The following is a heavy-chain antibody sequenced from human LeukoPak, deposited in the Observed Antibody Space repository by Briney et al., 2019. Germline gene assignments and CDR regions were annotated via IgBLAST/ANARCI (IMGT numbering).Heavy chain of an antibody. CDR3: VRDPVDY. CDR1: GFSLSTYW. Sequence: GGSLRLSCAASGFSLSTYWMSWVRQAPGKGLEWMANIKQDGSETYYVDSVKGRFTISRDNAKNSLFLQMISLRAEDTALYYCVRDPVDYWGQGILVTVSS. V-gene: IGHV3-7*01. CDR2: IKQDGSET. J-gene: IGHJ4*02.